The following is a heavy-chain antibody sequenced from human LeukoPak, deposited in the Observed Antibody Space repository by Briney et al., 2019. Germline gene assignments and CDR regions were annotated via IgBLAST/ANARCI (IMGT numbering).Heavy chain of an antibody. J-gene: IGHJ6*02. CDR3: ARGDYDFWSGYEYYYYGMDV. V-gene: IGHV4-59*01. CDR2: IYYSGST. CDR1: GGSISSYY. Sequence: SETLSLTCTVSGGSISSYYWSWIRQPPGKGLEWIGYIYYSGSTNYNPSLKSRVTISVDTSKNQFSLKLSSVTAADTAVYYCARGDYDFWSGYEYYYYGMDVWGQGTTVTVSS. D-gene: IGHD3-3*01.